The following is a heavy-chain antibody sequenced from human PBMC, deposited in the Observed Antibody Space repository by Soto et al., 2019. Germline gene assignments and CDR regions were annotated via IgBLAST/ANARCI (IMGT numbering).Heavy chain of an antibody. D-gene: IGHD1-20*01. V-gene: IGHV3-21*01. CDR1: GFTFSSYS. CDR2: ISSSSSYI. J-gene: IGHJ5*02. CDR3: ARAHGYNWNHLDP. Sequence: GGSLRLSCAASGFTFSSYSMNWVRQAPGKGLEWVSSISSSSSYIYYADSVKGRFTISRGNAKNSLYLQMNSLRAEDTAVYYCARAHGYNWNHLDPWGQGTLVTVSS.